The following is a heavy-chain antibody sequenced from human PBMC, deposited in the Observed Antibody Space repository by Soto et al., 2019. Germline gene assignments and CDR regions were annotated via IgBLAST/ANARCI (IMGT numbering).Heavy chain of an antibody. CDR1: GGSFSGYY. CDR3: ARYCSGTSCEYILTFDI. Sequence: QVQLQQWGAGLLKPSETLSLTCAVYGGSFSGYYWSWIRHPPGKGLELIGDINHSGRTNYNPSLKSRVTIPVDTSKPQFSLRLSSVTAADTAVYYCARYCSGTSCEYILTFDIWGQWTMVTVSS. D-gene: IGHD2-2*01. CDR2: INHSGRT. V-gene: IGHV4-34*01. J-gene: IGHJ3*02.